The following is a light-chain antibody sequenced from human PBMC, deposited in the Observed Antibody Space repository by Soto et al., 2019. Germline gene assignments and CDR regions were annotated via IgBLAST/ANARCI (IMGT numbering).Light chain of an antibody. J-gene: IGLJ1*01. V-gene: IGLV2-14*03. CDR1: SSDIGGYNY. CDR2: DVS. CDR3: SSYTSSSTYV. Sequence: QSALTQPASVSGSPGQSITISCTGTSSDIGGYNYVSWYQQHPGKAPKLMIYDVSHRPSGVSNRFSGSKSGNTASLTISGLQAEDEGDYYCSSYTSSSTYVVGTGTKLTVL.